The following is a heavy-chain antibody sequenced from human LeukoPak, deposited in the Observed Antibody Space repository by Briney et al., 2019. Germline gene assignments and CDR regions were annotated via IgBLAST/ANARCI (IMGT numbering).Heavy chain of an antibody. CDR3: TRKIGYDFWSGYSVESYYFDY. CDR1: GFTFSGSA. D-gene: IGHD3-3*01. Sequence: GGSLRLSCAASGFTFSGSAMHWVRQASGKGLEWVGCIRSKANSYATAYAASVKGRFTISRDDSKSTAYLQMNSLKTEDTAVYYCTRKIGYDFWSGYSVESYYFDYWGQGTLVTVSS. CDR2: IRSKANSYAT. J-gene: IGHJ4*02. V-gene: IGHV3-73*01.